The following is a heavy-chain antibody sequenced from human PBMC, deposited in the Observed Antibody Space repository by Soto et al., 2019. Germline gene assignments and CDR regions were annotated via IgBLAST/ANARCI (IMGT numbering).Heavy chain of an antibody. Sequence: GGSLRLSCAASGFTFSSSGMHWVRQAPGKGLEWVAVIWYDGSNKYYADSVKGRFTISRDNSKNTLFLQMDSLRAEDTAVYYCARDESPTVTFQDAFAVWGQGTMVTVSS. J-gene: IGHJ3*01. CDR1: GFTFSSSG. CDR2: IWYDGSNK. D-gene: IGHD4-17*01. V-gene: IGHV3-33*01. CDR3: ARDESPTVTFQDAFAV.